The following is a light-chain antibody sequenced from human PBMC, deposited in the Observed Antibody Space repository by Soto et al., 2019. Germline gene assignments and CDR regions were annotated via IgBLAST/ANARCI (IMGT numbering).Light chain of an antibody. V-gene: IGLV2-14*01. CDR3: TSYTSSGTLV. Sequence: QSALTQPASVSGSPGQSITISCIGTSSDVGGSNYVSWYQQYPGKAPKLMIYEVSNRPSGVSDRFSGSKSGNTASLTISGLQAEDEADYYCTSYTSSGTLVFGGGTKLTVL. J-gene: IGLJ3*02. CDR2: EVS. CDR1: SSDVGGSNY.